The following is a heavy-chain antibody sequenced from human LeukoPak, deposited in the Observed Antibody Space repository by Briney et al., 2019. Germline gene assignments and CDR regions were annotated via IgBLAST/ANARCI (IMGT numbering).Heavy chain of an antibody. Sequence: PGGSLRLSCAASGFTFSSYEMNWVRQAPGEGLEWVSYISSSGSTIYYADSVKGRFTISRDNAKNSLYLQINSLRAEDTAVYYCARVKTAMVRPDSWGRGTLVTVAS. CDR2: ISSSGSTI. CDR1: GFTFSSYE. J-gene: IGHJ4*02. V-gene: IGHV3-48*03. CDR3: ARVKTAMVRPDS. D-gene: IGHD5-18*01.